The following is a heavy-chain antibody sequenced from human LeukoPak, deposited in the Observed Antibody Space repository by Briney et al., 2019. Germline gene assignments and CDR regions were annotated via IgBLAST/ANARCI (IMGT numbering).Heavy chain of an antibody. CDR3: ARGRKGYNWFDP. CDR2: INPNSGGT. V-gene: IGHV1-2*02. CDR1: GYTFTGYY. Sequence: ASVKVSCKASGYTFTGYYMHWVRQAPGQGLEWMGWINPNSGGTNYAQKLQGRVTMTTDTSTSTAYMELRSLRSDDTAVYYCARGRKGYNWFDPWGQGTLVTVSS. J-gene: IGHJ5*02.